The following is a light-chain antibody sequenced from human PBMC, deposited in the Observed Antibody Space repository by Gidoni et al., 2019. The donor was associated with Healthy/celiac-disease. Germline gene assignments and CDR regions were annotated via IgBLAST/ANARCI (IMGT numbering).Light chain of an antibody. J-gene: IGLJ2*01. CDR1: KLGDKY. V-gene: IGLV3-1*01. Sequence: SYELTQQPSVSVSPGKTASITCSGDKLGDKYACWYQQKPGQSPVLVIYQDSKRPSGIPERFSGSNSGNTATLTISGTQAMDEADYYCQAWDSSTDVVFGGGTKLTVL. CDR2: QDS. CDR3: QAWDSSTDVV.